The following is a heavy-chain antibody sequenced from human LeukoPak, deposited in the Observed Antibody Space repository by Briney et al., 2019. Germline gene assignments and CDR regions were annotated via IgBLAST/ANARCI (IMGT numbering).Heavy chain of an antibody. J-gene: IGHJ3*02. Sequence: SETLSLTCTVSGGSISSSSYYWGWIRQPPGKGLEWIGSIYYSGSTYYNPSLKSRVTISVDTSKNQFSLKLSSVTAADTAVYYCARHSRGYYYDSSGYYVHKSRESDAFDIWGQGTMVTVSS. D-gene: IGHD3-22*01. CDR2: IYYSGST. V-gene: IGHV4-39*01. CDR1: GGSISSSSYY. CDR3: ARHSRGYYYDSSGYYVHKSRESDAFDI.